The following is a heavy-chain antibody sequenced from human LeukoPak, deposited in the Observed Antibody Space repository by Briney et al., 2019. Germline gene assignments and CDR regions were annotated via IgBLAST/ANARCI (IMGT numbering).Heavy chain of an antibody. CDR2: IGISSGNT. V-gene: IGHV3-48*01. D-gene: IGHD5-24*01. Sequence: GSLRLSCAASGFTFSDYSMNWVRQASGKGLEWISYIGISSGNTKYADSVKGRFTISGDKAKNSLYLQMNSLRVEDTAVYYCARDYKYAFDNWGQGTLVTVSS. CDR1: GFTFSDYS. CDR3: ARDYKYAFDN. J-gene: IGHJ4*02.